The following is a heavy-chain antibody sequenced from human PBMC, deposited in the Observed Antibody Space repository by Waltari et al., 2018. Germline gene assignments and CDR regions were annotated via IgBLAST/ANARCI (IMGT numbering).Heavy chain of an antibody. Sequence: QVQLQESGPGLVKPSETLSLTCAVSGYSISSGYYWGWIRQPPGKGLEWIGSIYHSGSTYSTPSLKSRGTIAVDTSKNQFSLKLSSVTAADTAVYYCARHKPYYGDYRDEYYFDYWGQGTLVTVSS. CDR1: GYSISSGYY. CDR3: ARHKPYYGDYRDEYYFDY. V-gene: IGHV4-38-2*01. J-gene: IGHJ4*02. D-gene: IGHD4-17*01. CDR2: IYHSGST.